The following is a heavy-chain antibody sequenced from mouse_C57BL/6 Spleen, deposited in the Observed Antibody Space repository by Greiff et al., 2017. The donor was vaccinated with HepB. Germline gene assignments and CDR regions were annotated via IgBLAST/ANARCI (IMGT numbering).Heavy chain of an antibody. J-gene: IGHJ1*03. Sequence: VQLQQSGPGLVQPSQSLSITCTVSGFSLTSYGVHWVRQSPGKGLEWLGVIWSGGSTDYNAAFISRLSISKDNSKSQVFFKMNSLQADDTAIYYCASQYYYGNSYWYFDVWGTGTTVTVSS. CDR2: IWSGGST. CDR3: ASQYYYGNSYWYFDV. CDR1: GFSLTSYG. V-gene: IGHV2-2*01. D-gene: IGHD2-1*01.